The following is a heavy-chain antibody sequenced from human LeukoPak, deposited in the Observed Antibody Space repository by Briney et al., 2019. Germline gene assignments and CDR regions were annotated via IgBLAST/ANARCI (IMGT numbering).Heavy chain of an antibody. CDR2: ISSSGRII. V-gene: IGHV3-48*03. CDR1: GFTFSSYE. D-gene: IGHD3-3*01. CDR3: TRVSWRGEIF. Sequence: GGSLRLSCAASGFTFSSYEMNWVRQAPGKGLEWVSYISSSGRIIYCADSVRGRFTTSRDNAKKSLFLQMTSLRAEDTAVYYCTRVSWRGEIFWGQGTLVSVSS. J-gene: IGHJ4*02.